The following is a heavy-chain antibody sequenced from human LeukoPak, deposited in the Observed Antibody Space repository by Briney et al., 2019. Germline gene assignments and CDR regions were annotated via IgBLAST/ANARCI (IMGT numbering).Heavy chain of an antibody. Sequence: GGSLRLSCAASGFIFSSNWMSWVRLAPGKGLEWVANIKEDGTETYYVDSVKGRFTISRDNSKNTLYLQMNSLRAEDTAVHYCARDRSSSSYGRGAFDYWGQGTLVTVSS. CDR3: ARDRSSSSYGRGAFDY. V-gene: IGHV3-7*01. D-gene: IGHD6-6*01. CDR1: GFIFSSNW. CDR2: IKEDGTET. J-gene: IGHJ4*02.